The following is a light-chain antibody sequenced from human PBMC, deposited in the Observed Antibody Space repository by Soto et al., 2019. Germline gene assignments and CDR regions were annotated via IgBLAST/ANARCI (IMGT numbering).Light chain of an antibody. CDR3: QQRDT. J-gene: IGKJ2*01. CDR1: QSVSSSY. Sequence: EIVLTQSPGTLSLSPGERATLSCRASQSVSSSYLGWYQQKPGQAPRLLIYGASSRATGIPDRFSGSGSGTDFTLTISRLEPEDFAVYYCQQRDTFGQGTKLEI. CDR2: GAS. V-gene: IGKV3-20*01.